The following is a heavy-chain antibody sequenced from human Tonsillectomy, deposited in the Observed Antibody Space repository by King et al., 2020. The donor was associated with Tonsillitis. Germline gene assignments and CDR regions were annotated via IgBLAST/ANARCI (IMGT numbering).Heavy chain of an antibody. CDR3: ARGHPDY. J-gene: IGHJ4*02. CDR2: INHSGST. Sequence: VQLQQWGAGLLKPSETLSLTCAVYGGSFSDYYWSWIRQPPGKGLEWIGEINHSGSTNYNPSLKSRVTISIDTSKNQFSLKLSSVTAADTAVYYCARGHPDYWGQGTLVTVSS. V-gene: IGHV4-34*01. CDR1: GGSFSDYY.